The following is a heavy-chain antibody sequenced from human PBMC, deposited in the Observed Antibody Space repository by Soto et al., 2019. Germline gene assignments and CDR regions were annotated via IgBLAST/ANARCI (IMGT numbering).Heavy chain of an antibody. CDR3: ARNGSYYDFWSGYYFGGGMDV. V-gene: IGHV4-34*01. CDR2: INHSGST. D-gene: IGHD3-3*01. Sequence: LSLTCAVYGGSFSGYYWSWIRQPPGKGLEWIGKINHSGSTNYNPSLKSRVTISVDTSKNQFSLKLSSVTAADTAVYYCARNGSYYDFWSGYYFGGGMDVWHQRTTVTVSS. J-gene: IGHJ6*02. CDR1: GGSFSGYY.